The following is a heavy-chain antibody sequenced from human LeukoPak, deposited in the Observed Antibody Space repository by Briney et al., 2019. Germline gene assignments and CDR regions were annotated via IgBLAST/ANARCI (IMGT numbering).Heavy chain of an antibody. J-gene: IGHJ4*02. CDR1: GFTFSSYA. V-gene: IGHV3-23*01. D-gene: IGHD6-13*01. CDR3: AKNGYSSSWYKNYFDY. Sequence: GGSRRLSCAASGFTFSSYAISWVRQAPGKGLEWVSGISGSGGSTYYADSVKGRFTISRDKSKNTLYLQMNSLRAEDTAVYYCAKNGYSSSWYKNYFDYWGQGNLVTVSS. CDR2: ISGSGGST.